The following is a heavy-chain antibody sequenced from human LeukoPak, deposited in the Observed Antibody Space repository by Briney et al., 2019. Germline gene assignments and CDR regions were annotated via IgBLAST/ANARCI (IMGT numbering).Heavy chain of an antibody. Sequence: GGSLRPSCAASGFTFSSYSMNWVRQAPGKGLEWVSSISSSSSYIYYADSVKGRFTISRDNAKNSLYLQMNSLRAEDTAVYYCASNPEEIAAAGYWGQGTLVTVSS. CDR1: GFTFSSYS. J-gene: IGHJ4*02. V-gene: IGHV3-21*01. D-gene: IGHD6-13*01. CDR3: ASNPEEIAAAGY. CDR2: ISSSSSYI.